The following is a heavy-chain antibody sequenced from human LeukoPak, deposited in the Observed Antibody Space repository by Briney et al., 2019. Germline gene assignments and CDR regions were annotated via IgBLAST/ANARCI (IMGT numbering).Heavy chain of an antibody. CDR3: ARRSLAYCGGDCYSSEYYYYMDV. CDR1: GGSISSHY. J-gene: IGHJ6*03. Sequence: SETLSLTCTVSGGSISSHYWSWIRQPPGKGLEWIGYIYTSGSTNYNPSLKSRVTISVDTSKNQFSLKLSSVTAADTAVYYCARRSLAYCGGDCYSSEYYYYMDVWGKGTTVTVSS. V-gene: IGHV4-4*09. CDR2: IYTSGST. D-gene: IGHD2-21*02.